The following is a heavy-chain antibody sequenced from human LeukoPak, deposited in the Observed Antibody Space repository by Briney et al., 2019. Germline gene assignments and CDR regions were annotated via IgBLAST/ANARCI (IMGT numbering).Heavy chain of an antibody. CDR2: ISRDGSNN. D-gene: IGHD6-19*01. J-gene: IGHJ4*02. CDR1: GFTFSNHA. CDR3: ARASYSSGWHFFEN. Sequence: GGSLRLSCAASGFTFSNHAMHWVRQAPGKGLEWVAVISRDGSNNNYADSVKGRFTISRDNSKNTLFLQMNGLRAEDTAVYYCARASYSSGWHFFENWGQGTLVTVSS. V-gene: IGHV3-30*04.